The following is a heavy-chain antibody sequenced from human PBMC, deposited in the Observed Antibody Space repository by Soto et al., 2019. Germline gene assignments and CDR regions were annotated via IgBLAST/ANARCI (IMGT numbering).Heavy chain of an antibody. CDR3: ARQGSNGAYYYYGMDV. CDR1: GYRFSSYW. V-gene: IGHV5-51*01. CDR2: IYPGDSDT. D-gene: IGHD2-8*01. J-gene: IGHJ6*02. Sequence: PGESLKISCKGSGYRFSSYWIAWVRQMPGKGLEWMGIIYPGDSDTRYSPSFQGQVTFSVDKSNNTAYLQWSSLEASDTAMYYCARQGSNGAYYYYGMDVWGQGVAVTVSS.